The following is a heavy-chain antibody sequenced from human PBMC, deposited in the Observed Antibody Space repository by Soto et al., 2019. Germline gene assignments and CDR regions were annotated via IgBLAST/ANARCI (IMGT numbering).Heavy chain of an antibody. Sequence: PGGSLRLSCTASGFAFSSSAMTLVRQSPGKGLEWVSIISASGRSTYHAASVKGRFTISRDNSKDTLYLQMNRLRAEDTATYYCPKDGQWRDVYLESWGQGTGATVSS. CDR1: GFAFSSSA. J-gene: IGHJ5*02. V-gene: IGHV3-23*01. CDR3: PKDGQWRDVYLES. D-gene: IGHD3-3*01. CDR2: ISASGRST.